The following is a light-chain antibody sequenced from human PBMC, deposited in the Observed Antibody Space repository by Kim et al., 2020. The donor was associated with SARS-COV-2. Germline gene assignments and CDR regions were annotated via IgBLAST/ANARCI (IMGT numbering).Light chain of an antibody. CDR1: GSNIGTNY. CDR3: GTWDTSLGAAI. V-gene: IGLV1-51*01. CDR2: DNT. J-gene: IGLJ2*01. Sequence: GQKVPSSALGTGSNIGTNYAPWYRQLPGTAPKLLIYDNTKRPSGISDRFSGSKSDTSATLGITGLQTGDEADYYCGTWDTSLGAAIFGGGTKVTVL.